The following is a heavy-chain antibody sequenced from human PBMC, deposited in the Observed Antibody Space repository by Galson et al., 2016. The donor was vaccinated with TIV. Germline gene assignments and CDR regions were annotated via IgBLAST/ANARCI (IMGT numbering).Heavy chain of an antibody. V-gene: IGHV4-38-2*02. CDR3: VREGSTVTMHHYFGMDV. Sequence: SETLSLTCAVSGYSINSGYYWGWIRQPPGKGLQWIGSIYESGTTYYNPSLKSRLTMSVDTSKNQFSLKLSSVSAADTAMYYCVREGSTVTMHHYFGMDVWGQGTSVTVSS. J-gene: IGHJ6*02. CDR1: GYSINSGYY. D-gene: IGHD4-17*01. CDR2: IYESGTT.